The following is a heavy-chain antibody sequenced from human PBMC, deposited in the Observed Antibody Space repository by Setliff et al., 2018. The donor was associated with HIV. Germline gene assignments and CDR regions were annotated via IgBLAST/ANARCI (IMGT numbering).Heavy chain of an antibody. CDR1: GGSISSGNYY. Sequence: SETLSLTCTVSGGSISSGNYYWSWIRQHPGKGLEWIGYIHYSGNTYNNPSLNSRISISVDMSKNKFSLKLSSLTAADTAVYYCARGGLGVVTSFDSWGPGTLVTVSS. V-gene: IGHV4-31*03. D-gene: IGHD3-3*01. CDR3: ARGGLGVVTSFDS. CDR2: IHYSGNT. J-gene: IGHJ4*02.